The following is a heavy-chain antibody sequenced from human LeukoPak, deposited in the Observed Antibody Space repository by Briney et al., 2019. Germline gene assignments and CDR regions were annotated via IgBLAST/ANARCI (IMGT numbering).Heavy chain of an antibody. CDR1: GGSISNYF. J-gene: IGHJ3*02. Sequence: SATLSLTCTVSGGSISNYFWSWIRQPPGKGLEWIGYIYYTGSTNYNPSLKSRVTISVGTSKNQFSLKLSSVTAADTAVYYCARPSRSISTAGAFDIWGQGTMVTVSS. V-gene: IGHV4-59*01. CDR3: ARPSRSISTAGAFDI. CDR2: IYYTGST. D-gene: IGHD3-10*01.